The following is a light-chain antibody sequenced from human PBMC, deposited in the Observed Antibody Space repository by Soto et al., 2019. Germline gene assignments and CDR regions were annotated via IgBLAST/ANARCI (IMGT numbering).Light chain of an antibody. CDR1: SSDVGAYGY. Sequence: QSALTQPRSVSGSPGQSVTIPCTGTSSDVGAYGYVSWYQQHPGKAPKLIIYDVIQRPSGVPDRFSGSKSDNTASLTISGLQADDEADYYCCSYAGSYTHVVFGGGTKLTVL. CDR2: DVI. J-gene: IGLJ2*01. CDR3: CSYAGSYTHVV. V-gene: IGLV2-11*01.